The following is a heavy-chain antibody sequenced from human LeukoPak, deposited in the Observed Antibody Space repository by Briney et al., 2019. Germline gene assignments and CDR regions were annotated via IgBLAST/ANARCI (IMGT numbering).Heavy chain of an antibody. J-gene: IGHJ4*02. CDR3: AREVYDSSEGHFDY. CDR1: GGSISSYY. Sequence: PSETLSLTCTVSGGSISSYYWSWIRQPAGKGLEWIGRIYTSGSTNYNPSLKSRVTISVDKSKNQFSLKLSSVTAADTAVYYCAREVYDSSEGHFDYWGQGTLVTVSS. CDR2: IYTSGST. V-gene: IGHV4-4*07. D-gene: IGHD3-22*01.